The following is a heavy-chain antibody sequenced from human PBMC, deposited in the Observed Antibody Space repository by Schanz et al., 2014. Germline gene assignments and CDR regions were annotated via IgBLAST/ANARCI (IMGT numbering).Heavy chain of an antibody. D-gene: IGHD2-15*01. V-gene: IGHV3-23*04. CDR3: AREGPRYCRAGRCYPYYFDL. Sequence: EVQLVESGGGLVQPGGSLRLSCAASGFNFQTSAMHWVRQAPGKWLQWVSGVTGTASDIYYAHSVKGRFTISRDNSKNTLSLQMIGLRAEDTAVYYCAREGPRYCRAGRCYPYYFDLWGQGTLVSVSS. CDR2: VTGTASDI. CDR1: GFNFQTSA. J-gene: IGHJ4*02.